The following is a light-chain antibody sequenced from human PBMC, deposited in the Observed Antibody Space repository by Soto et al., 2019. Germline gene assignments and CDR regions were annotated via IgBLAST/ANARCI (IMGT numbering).Light chain of an antibody. CDR3: QQYGNYPLT. CDR1: QGIVNA. V-gene: IGKV1D-13*01. J-gene: IGKJ4*01. Sequence: AIQLTQSPSSLSASVGDRVTITCRTSQGIVNALAWYQQKPGRPPKLLMYDASILQTGVPLRFSGSGSGTDFTLTITSLQPEDFATYFCQQYGNYPLTFGGGTTVEVK. CDR2: DAS.